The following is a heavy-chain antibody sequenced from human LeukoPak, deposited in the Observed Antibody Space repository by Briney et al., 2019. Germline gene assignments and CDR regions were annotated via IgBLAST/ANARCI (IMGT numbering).Heavy chain of an antibody. V-gene: IGHV1-24*01. CDR3: ATTGVGGYYFDY. J-gene: IGHJ4*02. Sequence: ASVKVSCKVSGYTLTELSMHWVRQAPGKGLEWMGGFDPEDGETIYAQKFQGRVTMTEDTSTDTAYMELSSLRSEDTAVYYCATTGVGGYYFDYWGRGTLVTVSS. CDR1: GYTLTELS. CDR2: FDPEDGET. D-gene: IGHD1-1*01.